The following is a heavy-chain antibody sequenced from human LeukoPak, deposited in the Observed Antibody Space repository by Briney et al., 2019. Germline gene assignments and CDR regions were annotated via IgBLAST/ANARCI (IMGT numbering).Heavy chain of an antibody. J-gene: IGHJ4*02. Sequence: GESLTLSCAASGFTFSDAWMSWVRQAPGKGLEWVGRIKSKTDGGTTDYAAPVKGRFTISRDDSKNTLYLQMNSLETEDTAVYYFTTSNTRACWGQGTLVTVSS. V-gene: IGHV3-15*01. CDR1: GFTFSDAW. CDR2: IKSKTDGGTT. D-gene: IGHD2-15*01. CDR3: TTSNTRAC.